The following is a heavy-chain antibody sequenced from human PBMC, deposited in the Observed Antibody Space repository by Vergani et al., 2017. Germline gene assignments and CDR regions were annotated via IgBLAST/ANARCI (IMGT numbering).Heavy chain of an antibody. V-gene: IGHV1-69*02. Sequence: QVQLVQSGAEVKKPGSSVTVSCKASGGTFSSYTISWVRQAPGQGLEWMGRIIPILGIANYAQKFQGRVTITADKSTSTAYMELSSLRSEDTAVYYCASTVTMGHWYFDLWSRGTLVTVSS. CDR2: IIPILGIA. D-gene: IGHD4-17*01. J-gene: IGHJ2*01. CDR3: ASTVTMGHWYFDL. CDR1: GGTFSSYT.